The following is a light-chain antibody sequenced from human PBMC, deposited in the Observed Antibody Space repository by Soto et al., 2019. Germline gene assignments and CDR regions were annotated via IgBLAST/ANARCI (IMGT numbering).Light chain of an antibody. J-gene: IGLJ1*01. CDR2: EVS. CDR1: SSDVGGYNY. CDR3: SSYTSSSPLV. Sequence: QSVLTQPASVSGSPGQSITISCTGTSSDVGGYNYVSWYQQHPGKAPKLMIYEVSNRPSGVSNRFSGSKSGNTASLTISGLQAEDAADYYCSSYTSSSPLVFGTGTKVTVL. V-gene: IGLV2-14*01.